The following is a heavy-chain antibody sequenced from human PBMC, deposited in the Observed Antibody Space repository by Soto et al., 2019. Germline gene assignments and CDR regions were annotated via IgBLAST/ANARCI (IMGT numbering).Heavy chain of an antibody. CDR2: ISGSGGST. Sequence: GGSLRLSCAASGFTFSSYAMSWVRQAPGKGLEWVSAISGSGGSTYYADSVKGRFTISRDNSKNTLYLQMNSLRAEDTAVYYCAKVVDIAMVHYYYYYGMDVWGQGTTVTVSS. J-gene: IGHJ6*02. CDR3: AKVVDIAMVHYYYYYGMDV. CDR1: GFTFSSYA. V-gene: IGHV3-23*01. D-gene: IGHD5-18*01.